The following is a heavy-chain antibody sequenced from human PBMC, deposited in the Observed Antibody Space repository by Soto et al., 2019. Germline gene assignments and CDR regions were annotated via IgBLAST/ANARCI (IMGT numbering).Heavy chain of an antibody. J-gene: IGHJ6*02. CDR3: AKDKLYGSGSYAEYYYGMDV. V-gene: IGHV3-9*01. CDR2: ISWNSGSI. Sequence: EVQLVESGGGLVQPGRSLRLSCAASGFTFDDYAMHWVRQAPGKGLEWVSGISWNSGSIGYADSVKGRFTISRDNAKNSLYLQMNSLRAEDTALYYCAKDKLYGSGSYAEYYYGMDVWHQGTTVTVSS. D-gene: IGHD3-10*01. CDR1: GFTFDDYA.